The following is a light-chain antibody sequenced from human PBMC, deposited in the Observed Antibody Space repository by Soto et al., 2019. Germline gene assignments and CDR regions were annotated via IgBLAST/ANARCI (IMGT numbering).Light chain of an antibody. V-gene: IGKV3-20*01. CDR1: ESVSTN. Sequence: EIVMTQSPATLSLSPWERATLSCRASESVSTNLAWYQQKAGQAPRLLIHGASSRATGIPDRFSGSGSGTDFTLSISRLEPEDFAVYYCQQYGSSTGTFGQGTKVDIK. CDR2: GAS. CDR3: QQYGSSTGT. J-gene: IGKJ1*01.